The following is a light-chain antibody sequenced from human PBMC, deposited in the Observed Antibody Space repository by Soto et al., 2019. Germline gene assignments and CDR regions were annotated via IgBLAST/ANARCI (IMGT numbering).Light chain of an antibody. J-gene: IGLJ1*01. CDR3: ALFMGNGISV. Sequence: QTVVTQESASSVTPGGTVTLTCGLISGSVSTANNPNWYQQTPGQAPRTLIYSTSTRSSGVPDRFSGSILGNKAALTITGAQADDESDYYCALFMGNGISVFGTGTKVTVL. V-gene: IGLV8-61*01. CDR2: STS. CDR1: SGSVSTANN.